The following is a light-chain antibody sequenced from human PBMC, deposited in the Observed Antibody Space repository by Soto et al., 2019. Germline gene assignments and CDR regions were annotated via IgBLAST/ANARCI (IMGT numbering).Light chain of an antibody. Sequence: DIQMTQSPSTLSGSVGDRVTITCRASQTISSWLAWYQQKPGKAPKLLIYKASTLKSGVPSRFSGSGSGTEVTLTIISLQHDEFGTYYSEHYNRYSEAFGQGTKVERK. V-gene: IGKV1-5*03. J-gene: IGKJ1*01. CDR2: KAS. CDR3: EHYNRYSEA. CDR1: QTISSW.